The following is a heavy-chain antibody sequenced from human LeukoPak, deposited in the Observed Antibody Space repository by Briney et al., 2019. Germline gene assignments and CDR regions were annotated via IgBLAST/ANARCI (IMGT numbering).Heavy chain of an antibody. CDR1: GFTVSSNY. J-gene: IGHJ4*02. CDR2: IYSGGST. Sequence: GGSLRLSCAASGFTVSSNYMSWVRQAPGKGLEWVSVIYSGGSTYYADSVKGRFTISRENSKNTMYLQMNSLRAEDTAVYYCASPSGSYPEGFDYWGQGTLVTVSS. D-gene: IGHD1-26*01. CDR3: ASPSGSYPEGFDY. V-gene: IGHV3-53*01.